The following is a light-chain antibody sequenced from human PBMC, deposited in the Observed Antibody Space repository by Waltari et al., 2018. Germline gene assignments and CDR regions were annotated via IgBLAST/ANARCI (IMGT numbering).Light chain of an antibody. V-gene: IGLV4-69*01. CDR2: VNSDGSH. CDR1: SGHSSNI. Sequence: QLVVTQSPSASAPLGASVKLTCTLSSGHSSNIVAWLQQRPEKGPRYLMKVNSDGSHIKGDEIPDRFSGSSAGAERDLTISSLQSDDEADYYCQTGGHGTWVFGGGTTLTVL. CDR3: QTGGHGTWV. J-gene: IGLJ3*02.